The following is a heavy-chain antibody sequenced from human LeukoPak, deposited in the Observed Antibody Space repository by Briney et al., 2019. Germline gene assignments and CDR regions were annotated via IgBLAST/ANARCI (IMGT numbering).Heavy chain of an antibody. CDR2: INHSGST. J-gene: IGHJ4*02. D-gene: IGHD3-3*02. CDR1: GGSFSGYY. CDR3: ARRISKAGDY. V-gene: IGHV4-34*01. Sequence: SETLSLTCAVYGGSFSGYYWSWIRQPPGKGLEWIGEINHSGSTNYNPSLKSRVTISVDTSKNQFSLKLSSVTAADTAVYYCARRISKAGDYWGQGTLVTVSS.